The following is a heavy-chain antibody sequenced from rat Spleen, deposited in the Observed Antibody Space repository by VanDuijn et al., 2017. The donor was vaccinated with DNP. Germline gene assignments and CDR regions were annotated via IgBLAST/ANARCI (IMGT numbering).Heavy chain of an antibody. J-gene: IGHJ2*01. CDR1: GFTFSNYN. CDR3: ETHRVH. V-gene: IGHV5S10*01. CDR2: IIYDGTRT. Sequence: EVQLVESGGGLVQPGRSLKLSCAASGFTFSNYNMAWLRPAPRKGLEWVATIIYDGTRTYYRDSVQDRFTISRDNAKSTLYPQMDSLRSEDTATYYCETHRVHWGQGVMVTVSS. D-gene: IGHD1-11*01.